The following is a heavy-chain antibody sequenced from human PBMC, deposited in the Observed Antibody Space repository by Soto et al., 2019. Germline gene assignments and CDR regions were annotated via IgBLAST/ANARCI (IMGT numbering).Heavy chain of an antibody. CDR3: ARVVAIPGHPDH. V-gene: IGHV1-69*12. D-gene: IGHD2-15*01. Sequence: QVQLVQSGAEVRQPASSVKVSCKTSGGTFSSYAISWVRQAPGQGLEWMGGIVPIVGTTTYAQKFQGRVTITADEATSPAYMQLSRLRSDDTAGYYWARVVAIPGHPDHWGQRTLVTVSS. CDR2: IVPIVGTT. CDR1: GGTFSSYA. J-gene: IGHJ4*02.